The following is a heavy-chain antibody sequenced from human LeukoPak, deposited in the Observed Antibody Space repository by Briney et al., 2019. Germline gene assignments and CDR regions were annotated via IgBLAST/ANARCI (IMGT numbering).Heavy chain of an antibody. V-gene: IGHV4-4*02. CDR2: IFHSGSV. CDR3: AREIFGARAFEY. Sequence: DPSETLSLTCAVSGVSISTNTWWSWVRQTPGKGLEWIGEIFHSGSVNSNPSLESRLTISLDKSKNHFSLELTSVTAADTALYFCAREIFGARAFEYWGQGILVTVSS. CDR1: GVSISTNTW. D-gene: IGHD3-3*01. J-gene: IGHJ4*02.